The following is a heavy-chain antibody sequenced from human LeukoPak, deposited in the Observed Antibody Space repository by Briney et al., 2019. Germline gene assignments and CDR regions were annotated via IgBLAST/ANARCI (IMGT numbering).Heavy chain of an antibody. J-gene: IGHJ4*02. Sequence: ASVKVSCKASGGTFSSYAISWVRQAPGQGLEWMGGIIPIFGTANYAQKFQGRVTITADESTSTAYMELSSLRSEDTAVYYCARLGDSSGGFDYWGQGTLVTVSS. V-gene: IGHV1-69*13. CDR2: IIPIFGTA. CDR3: ARLGDSSGGFDY. D-gene: IGHD3-22*01. CDR1: GGTFSSYA.